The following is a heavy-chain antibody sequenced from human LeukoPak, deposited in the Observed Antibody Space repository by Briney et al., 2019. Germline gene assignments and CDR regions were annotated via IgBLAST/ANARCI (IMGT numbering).Heavy chain of an antibody. Sequence: SQTLSLTCTVSGGSISSGGYYWSWIRQPPGKGLEWIGYIYHSGSTYYNPSLKSRVTISVDRSKNQFSLKLSSVTAADTAVYYCARDRGQAYYDFWSGPPEDLFFDYWGQGTLVTVSS. CDR1: GGSISSGGYY. CDR3: ARDRGQAYYDFWSGPPEDLFFDY. J-gene: IGHJ4*02. CDR2: IYHSGST. D-gene: IGHD3-3*01. V-gene: IGHV4-30-2*01.